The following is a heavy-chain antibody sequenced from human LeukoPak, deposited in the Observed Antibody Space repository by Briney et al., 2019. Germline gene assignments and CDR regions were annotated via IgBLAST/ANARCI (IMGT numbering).Heavy chain of an antibody. J-gene: IGHJ6*02. CDR1: GGSISSYY. CDR3: ERAPSPYVWGSSGGMDV. Sequence: PSETLSLTCTVSGGSISSYYWSWIRQPPGKGLEWIGYIYYSGSTNYNPSLKSRVTISVDTSKNQFSLKLSSVTAADTAVYYGERAPSPYVWGSSGGMDVWGQGTTVTVSS. D-gene: IGHD3-16*01. CDR2: IYYSGST. V-gene: IGHV4-59*01.